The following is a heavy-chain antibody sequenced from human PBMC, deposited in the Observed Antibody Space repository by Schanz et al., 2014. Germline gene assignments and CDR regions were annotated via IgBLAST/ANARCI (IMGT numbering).Heavy chain of an antibody. CDR1: GGSFSGYW. V-gene: IGHV4-34*01. D-gene: IGHD2-21*01. Sequence: QVQLQQWGAGLLKPSETLSLTCAFSGGSFSGYWWTWVRQSPGKGLEWIGEVNHGGYTNYNPSLKSRVTVSVDMSKKQFSLRLTSVTAADTAVYYCAGICRDDCSVVEAWGQGTRVTVSS. J-gene: IGHJ4*02. CDR2: VNHGGYT. CDR3: AGICRDDCSVVEA.